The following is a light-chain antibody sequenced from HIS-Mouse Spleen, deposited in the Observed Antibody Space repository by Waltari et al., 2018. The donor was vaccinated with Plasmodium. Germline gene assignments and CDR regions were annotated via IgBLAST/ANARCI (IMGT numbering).Light chain of an antibody. V-gene: IGLV3-10*01. J-gene: IGLJ3*02. CDR2: EDS. Sequence: SYELTQPPSVSVSPGQTARITCSGAALPKQYAYWYQQKSGQAPVLVIYEDSKRPSGIPERFSGSSSGTMATWTISGAQVEDEADYYCYSTDSSGNHRVFGGGTKLTVL. CDR3: YSTDSSGNHRV. CDR1: ALPKQY.